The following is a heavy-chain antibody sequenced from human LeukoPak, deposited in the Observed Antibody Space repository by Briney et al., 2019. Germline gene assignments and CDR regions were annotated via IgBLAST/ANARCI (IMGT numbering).Heavy chain of an antibody. CDR2: INHSGST. CDR3: SKVVRVVAGTFYNWFDP. D-gene: IGHD2-15*01. CDR1: GGSLSGYY. V-gene: IGHV4-34*01. J-gene: IGHJ5*02. Sequence: SETLSLTCAVYGGSLSGYYWSWIRQPPGKGLEGIGEINHSGSTNYDPYLTSRVTISVETSKHQFSLKLRSVTAGDTAVYYCSKVVRVVAGTFYNWFDPWGQGTLVTVSS.